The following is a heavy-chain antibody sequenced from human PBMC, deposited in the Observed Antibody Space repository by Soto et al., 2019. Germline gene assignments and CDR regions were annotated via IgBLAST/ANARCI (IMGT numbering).Heavy chain of an antibody. V-gene: IGHV1-69*12. CDR3: ARDPRYGSGSRLDY. D-gene: IGHD3-10*01. J-gene: IGHJ4*02. Sequence: QVQLVQSGAEVKKPGSSVKVSCKASGGTFSSYAISWVRQAPGQVLEWMGGIIPIFGTANYAQKFQGRVMITADESTSTAYLELSSMRSEDTAVYYCARDPRYGSGSRLDYWGQGTLVTVSS. CDR1: GGTFSSYA. CDR2: IIPIFGTA.